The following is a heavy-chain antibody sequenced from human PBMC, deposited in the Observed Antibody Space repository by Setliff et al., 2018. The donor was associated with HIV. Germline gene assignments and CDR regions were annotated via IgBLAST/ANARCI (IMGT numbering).Heavy chain of an antibody. D-gene: IGHD3-10*01. Sequence: SVKVSCKASGFTFTDSAVQWVRQTRGQRLEWIGWIVVGRGNTNYAQQFQGRVTITRDMSTSTAYMELSSLRSEDTAVYYCVADPSISMVRGLILGSTFDIWGQATMVTVSS. J-gene: IGHJ3*02. CDR1: GFTFTDSA. CDR3: VADPSISMVRGLILGSTFDI. V-gene: IGHV1-58*01. CDR2: IVVGRGNT.